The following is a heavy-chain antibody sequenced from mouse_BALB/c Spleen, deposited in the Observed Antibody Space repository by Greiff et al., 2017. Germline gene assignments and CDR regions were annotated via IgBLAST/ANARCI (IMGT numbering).Heavy chain of an antibody. CDR2: ISSGGGST. CDR1: GFAFSSYD. J-gene: IGHJ1*01. V-gene: IGHV5-12-1*01. D-gene: IGHD1-1*01. CDR3: ASLITTGYWYFDV. Sequence: EVKLMESGGGLVKPGGSLKLSCAASGFAFSSYDMSWVRQTPEKRLEWVAYISSGGGSTYYPDTVKGRFTISRDNAKNTLYLQMSSLKSEDTAMYYCASLITTGYWYFDVWGAGTTVTVSS.